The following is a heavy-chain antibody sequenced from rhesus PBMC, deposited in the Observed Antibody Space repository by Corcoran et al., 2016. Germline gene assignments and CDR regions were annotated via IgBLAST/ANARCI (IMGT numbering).Heavy chain of an antibody. J-gene: IGHJ4*01. CDR2: SKGRVGNT. D-gene: IGHD6-31*01. V-gene: IGHV4-80*01. CDR3: ARYLGSGLGH. CDR1: GGSLNSDW. Sequence: QVQLQESGPGLVKPSETLSLTCAVSGGSLNSDWWSWIRQSPGKGLEWIGESKGRVGNTIYNPTLRSRVTISKDASKKQLSLKLSSVTAADTAVYYCARYLGSGLGHWGQGVRVTVSS.